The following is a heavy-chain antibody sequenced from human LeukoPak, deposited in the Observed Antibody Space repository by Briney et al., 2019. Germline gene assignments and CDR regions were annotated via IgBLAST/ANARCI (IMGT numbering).Heavy chain of an antibody. Sequence: SETLSLTCTVSGGSISSYYWSWIRQPPGKGLEWIGYIYTSGSTNYNPSLKSRVTISVDTSKNQFSLKLSSVTAADTAVYYCARHKFNWFDPWGQGTLVTVSS. CDR1: GGSISSYY. CDR2: IYTSGST. V-gene: IGHV4-4*09. CDR3: ARHKFNWFDP. J-gene: IGHJ5*02.